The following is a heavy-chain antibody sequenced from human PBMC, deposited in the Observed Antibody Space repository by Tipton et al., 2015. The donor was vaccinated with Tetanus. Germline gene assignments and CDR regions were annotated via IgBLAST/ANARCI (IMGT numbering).Heavy chain of an antibody. CDR1: GLTFRSYA. CDR2: IRRSGAVT. Sequence: SLRLSCAASGLTFRSYALSWVRQAPGTGLEWGSAIRRSGAVTYPAASMRGRFTLSRANSKNTLYLQMNSLRADDTAVYYFAKAYTLYDESGYYHRTLGSRGQGTLVTVSP. J-gene: IGHJ1*01. CDR3: AKAYTLYDESGYYHRTLGS. V-gene: IGHV3-23*01. D-gene: IGHD3-22*01.